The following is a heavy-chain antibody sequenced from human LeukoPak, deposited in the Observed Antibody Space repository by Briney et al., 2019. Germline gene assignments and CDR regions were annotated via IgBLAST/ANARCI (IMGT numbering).Heavy chain of an antibody. V-gene: IGHV5-51*01. Sequence: GGSLKISCKGSGYSFTSYWIGWVRQMPGKGLEWMGIIYPGDSDTRYSPSFQGQVTISADKSLITAYLQWSSLKASDTAMYYCARQSYDSSGYFVYWGQGTLVTVSS. D-gene: IGHD3-22*01. CDR3: ARQSYDSSGYFVY. CDR2: IYPGDSDT. CDR1: GYSFTSYW. J-gene: IGHJ4*02.